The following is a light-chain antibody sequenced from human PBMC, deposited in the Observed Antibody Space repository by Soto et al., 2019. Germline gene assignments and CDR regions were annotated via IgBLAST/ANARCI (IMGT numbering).Light chain of an antibody. Sequence: QSALTQPASVSWSPGQSITISCTGTSSDVGGYNYVSWYQQHPGKAPKLMIYDASNRPSGVSNRFSGSKSGNTASLTISGLQAEDEADYYCSSYTSSSTLEVFGGGTKVTVL. CDR2: DAS. J-gene: IGLJ3*02. CDR3: SSYTSSSTLEV. CDR1: SSDVGGYNY. V-gene: IGLV2-14*01.